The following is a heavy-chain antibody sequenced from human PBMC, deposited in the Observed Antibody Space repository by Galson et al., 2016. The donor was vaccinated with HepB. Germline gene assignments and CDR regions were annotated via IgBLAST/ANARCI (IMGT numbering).Heavy chain of an antibody. Sequence: PALVKPTQTLALTCTVSGFSLSSNGVGVGWNRQPPGKALEWLALIFWDDDQRYNPYLKNRVTVTKDTSKNQVVLTVTDMDTGDTAVYYCARVGLRGVMNEWGQGTLITVSS. CDR1: GFSLSSNGVG. CDR3: ARVGLRGVMNE. CDR2: IFWDDDQ. V-gene: IGHV2-5*02. J-gene: IGHJ4*02. D-gene: IGHD3-10*01.